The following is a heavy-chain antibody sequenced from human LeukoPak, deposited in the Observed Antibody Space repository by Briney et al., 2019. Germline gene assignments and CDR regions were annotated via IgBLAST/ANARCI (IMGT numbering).Heavy chain of an antibody. CDR1: GGSISSGDYY. CDR2: IYYSGST. V-gene: IGHV4-30-4*01. CDR3: AKTTLYSNDAFDI. Sequence: SQTLSLTCTVSGGSISSGDYYWSWIRQPPGKGLEWIGYIYYSGSTYYNPSLKSRVTISVDTSKNQFSLKLSSVTAADTAVYYCAKTTLYSNDAFDIWGQGTMVTVSS. J-gene: IGHJ3*02. D-gene: IGHD3-16*02.